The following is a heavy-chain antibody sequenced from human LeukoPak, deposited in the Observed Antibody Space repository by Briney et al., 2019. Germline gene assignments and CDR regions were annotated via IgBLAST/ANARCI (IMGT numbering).Heavy chain of an antibody. D-gene: IGHD2-21*02. CDR1: GFTFSSYA. Sequence: GGSLRLSCAASGFTFSSYAMIWVRQAPGKGLEWVSTISDSGAGTYYADSVKGRFTISRDNSKNTLYLQMNSLRAEDTAVYYCARDLCGGDCYYYYGMDVWGQGTTVTVSS. CDR2: ISDSGAGT. CDR3: ARDLCGGDCYYYYGMDV. V-gene: IGHV3-23*01. J-gene: IGHJ6*02.